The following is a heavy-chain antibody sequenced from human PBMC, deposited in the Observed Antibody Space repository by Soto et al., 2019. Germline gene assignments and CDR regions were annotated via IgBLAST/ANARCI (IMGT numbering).Heavy chain of an antibody. V-gene: IGHV3-33*01. CDR3: AREGRDGYTMAFVY. CDR2: IWYDGSNK. J-gene: IGHJ4*02. Sequence: QVQLVESGGGVVQPGRSLRLSCAASGFTFSSYGMHWVRQAPGKGLEWVAVIWYDGSNKYYADSVKGRFTISRDNSKNTLYLQMNSLRAEDTAVYYCAREGRDGYTMAFVYWGQGTLVTVSS. D-gene: IGHD5-12*01. CDR1: GFTFSSYG.